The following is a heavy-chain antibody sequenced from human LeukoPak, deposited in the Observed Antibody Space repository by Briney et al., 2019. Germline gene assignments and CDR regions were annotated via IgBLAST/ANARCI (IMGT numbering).Heavy chain of an antibody. CDR2: INLDGSEQ. CDR1: GFTFTSFY. CDR3: AREVAVGIGAYNF. Sequence: GGSLRLSCVASGFTFTSFYMSWVRQAPGKGLEWVANINLDGSEQYYVDSVKGRFTISRDNAKNSLYLQMNSLWAEDTAVYCCAREVAVGIGAYNFWGQGTLVTVSS. J-gene: IGHJ4*02. V-gene: IGHV3-7*01. D-gene: IGHD6-13*01.